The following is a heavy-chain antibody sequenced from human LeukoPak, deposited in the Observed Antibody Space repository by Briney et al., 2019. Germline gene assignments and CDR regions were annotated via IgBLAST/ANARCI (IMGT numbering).Heavy chain of an antibody. CDR2: ISAYNGNT. CDR1: GYTFTSYG. Sequence: ASVTVSCTASGYTFTSYGISWVRQAPGQGLEWMGCISAYNGNTNYAQKLQGRVTMTTDTSTSTAYMELRSLRSDDTAVYYCAREWYCSGGSCYGGWFDPWGQGTLVTVSS. J-gene: IGHJ5*02. CDR3: AREWYCSGGSCYGGWFDP. V-gene: IGHV1-18*01. D-gene: IGHD2-15*01.